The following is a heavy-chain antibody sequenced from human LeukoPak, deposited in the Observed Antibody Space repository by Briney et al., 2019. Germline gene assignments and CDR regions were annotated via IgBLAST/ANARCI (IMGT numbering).Heavy chain of an antibody. J-gene: IGHJ4*02. D-gene: IGHD6-19*01. CDR1: GFTFSSYG. V-gene: IGHV3-30*18. CDR2: ISYDGSNK. CDR3: AKDMGRGWCYFDY. Sequence: GGSLRLSCAASGFTFSSYGMHWVRQAPGKGLEWVAVISYDGSNKYYADSVKGRFTISRDNSKNTLYLQMNSLRVEDTAVYYCAKDMGRGWCYFDYWGQGILVTVSS.